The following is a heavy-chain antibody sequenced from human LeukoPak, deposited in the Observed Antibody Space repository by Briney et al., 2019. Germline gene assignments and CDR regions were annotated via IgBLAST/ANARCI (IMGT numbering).Heavy chain of an antibody. CDR1: GFPFTSYG. V-gene: IGHV3-33*01. D-gene: IGHD1-26*01. Sequence: PGGSLRLSCTASGFPFTSYGMHWVRQAPGKGLVWVTVIWPDGSIKYYADSVEGRFTVSRDNPKNTLYLQMNSLRSEDTAVYYCASSLIKWDLTPFDYWGQGTLVTVSS. J-gene: IGHJ4*02. CDR2: IWPDGSIK. CDR3: ASSLIKWDLTPFDY.